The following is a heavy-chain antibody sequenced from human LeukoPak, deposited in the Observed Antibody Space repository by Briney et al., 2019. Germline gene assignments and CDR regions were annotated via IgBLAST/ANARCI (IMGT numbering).Heavy chain of an antibody. CDR2: IIPILGIA. V-gene: IGHV1-69*04. CDR1: GGTFSSYA. D-gene: IGHD3-22*01. Sequence: ASVKVSCKASGGTFSSYAISWVRQAPGQGLEWMGRIIPILGIANYAQKFQGRVTITADKSTSTAYMELSSLRSEDTAVYYCARDPYYYDSSGQKNAFDIWGQGTMVTVSS. CDR3: ARDPYYYDSSGQKNAFDI. J-gene: IGHJ3*02.